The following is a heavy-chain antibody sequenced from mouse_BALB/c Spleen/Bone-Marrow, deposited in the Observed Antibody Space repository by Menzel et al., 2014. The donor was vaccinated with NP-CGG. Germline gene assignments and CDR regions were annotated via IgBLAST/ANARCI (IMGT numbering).Heavy chain of an antibody. D-gene: IGHD2-3*01. Sequence: EVKLMESGGGLVQPGGSLKLSCATSGFTFSDYYMYWVRQTPEKRLEWVAYISNVGGSTYYPDTVKGRFTISRDNAKTPLYLQMSRLESEDTAMYYCARRGWYYAMDSWRQGTSVTVSS. V-gene: IGHV5-12*02. CDR3: ARRGWYYAMDS. CDR1: GFTFSDYY. CDR2: ISNVGGST. J-gene: IGHJ4*01.